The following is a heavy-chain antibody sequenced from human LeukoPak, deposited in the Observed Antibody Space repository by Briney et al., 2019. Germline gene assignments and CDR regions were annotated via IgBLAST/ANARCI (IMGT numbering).Heavy chain of an antibody. Sequence: PSETLSLTCTVYGVSISSVDYYWRWTRQPPGKCLEWIGYVYYSGSTYYNPSLKSRVTISVDPSKNQFSLKLSSVTAADTAVYYCARAKSGWYAGAFTFDYWGQGTLVTVSS. V-gene: IGHV4-30-4*01. D-gene: IGHD6-19*01. CDR2: VYYSGST. CDR3: ARAKSGWYAGAFTFDY. J-gene: IGHJ4*02. CDR1: GVSISSVDYY.